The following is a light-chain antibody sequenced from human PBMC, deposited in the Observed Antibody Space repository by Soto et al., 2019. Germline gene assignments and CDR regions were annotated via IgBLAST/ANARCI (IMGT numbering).Light chain of an antibody. CDR1: QSISSY. CDR2: AAS. Sequence: DIQMTQSPSSLSASVGDRVTITCRASQSISSYLNWYQQKPGKAPKLLISAASSLQSGVPSRFSGSGSGTDFTLTISSLQPEDFATYYCQQSYSTPITFGQGTLLEIK. V-gene: IGKV1-39*01. J-gene: IGKJ5*01. CDR3: QQSYSTPIT.